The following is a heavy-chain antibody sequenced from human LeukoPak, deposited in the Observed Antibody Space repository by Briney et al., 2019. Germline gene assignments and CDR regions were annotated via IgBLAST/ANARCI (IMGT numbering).Heavy chain of an antibody. CDR2: IKQDGSQI. CDR1: GFTFSDYW. CDR3: ARVARFVTAWHGVWEY. J-gene: IGHJ4*02. V-gene: IGHV3-7*05. Sequence: PGGSLRLSCAASGFTFSDYWMTWVRQAPGEGLEWVANIKQDGSQIYYVGSVNGRFTISRDNAKSSLSLQMNTLRADDTAVYYCARVARFVTAWHGVWEYWGQGTLVTVSS. D-gene: IGHD3-16*01.